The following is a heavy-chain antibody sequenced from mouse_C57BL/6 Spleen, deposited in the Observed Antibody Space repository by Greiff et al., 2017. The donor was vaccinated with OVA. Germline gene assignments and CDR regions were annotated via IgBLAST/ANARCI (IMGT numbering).Heavy chain of an antibody. V-gene: IGHV2-9*01. CDR2: IWGGGST. CDR1: GFSLTSYG. Sequence: VKLMESGPGLVAPSQSLSITCTVSGFSLTSYGVDWVRQPPGKGLEWLGVIWGGGSTNYNSALMSRLSISQDNSKCQVFLKMNRRRTDDTAVDYCAVRGDDDGGAWFADWGQGTLVTVSA. D-gene: IGHD2-4*01. J-gene: IGHJ3*01. CDR3: AVRGDDDGGAWFAD.